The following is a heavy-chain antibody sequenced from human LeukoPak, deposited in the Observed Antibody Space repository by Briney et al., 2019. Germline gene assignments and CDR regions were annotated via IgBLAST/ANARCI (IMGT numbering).Heavy chain of an antibody. D-gene: IGHD6-19*01. CDR3: VKVISGWNTFAFDL. CDR2: IGGNGGLT. V-gene: IGHV3-43*02. CDR1: GFTFEDYT. J-gene: IGHJ3*01. Sequence: TGGSLRLSCVASGFTFEDYTMLWVRQAPGKGLEWVSLIGGNGGLTFYGDSVEGRFTISRDNGRDSVYLQMRTEDTALYYCVKVISGWNTFAFDLWGPGTMVTVS.